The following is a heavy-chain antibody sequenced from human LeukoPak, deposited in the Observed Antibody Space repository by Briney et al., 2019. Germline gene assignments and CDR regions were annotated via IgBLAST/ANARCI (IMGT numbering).Heavy chain of an antibody. J-gene: IGHJ3*02. D-gene: IGHD3-22*01. CDR3: ARAGYDSSLTPGRDAFDI. V-gene: IGHV3-30-3*01. Sequence: PGRSLRLSCAASGFTFSSYAMHWVRQAPGKGLEWVAVISYDGSNKYYADSVKGRFTISRDNSKNTLYLQMNSLRAEDTAVYYCARAGYDSSLTPGRDAFDIWAKGQWSPSLQ. CDR1: GFTFSSYA. CDR2: ISYDGSNK.